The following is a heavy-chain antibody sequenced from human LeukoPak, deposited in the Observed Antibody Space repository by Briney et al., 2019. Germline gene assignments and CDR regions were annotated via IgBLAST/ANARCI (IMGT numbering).Heavy chain of an antibody. Sequence: GGSLRLSCAASGFTFSSYGMHWVRQGPGKGLEWVAFIRYDGSNKYYADSVKGRFTISRDNSKNSLYLQMNSLRAEDTALYYCAKEGAMYDSSAPEFDYWGQGTLVTVSS. CDR1: GFTFSSYG. V-gene: IGHV3-30*02. CDR3: AKEGAMYDSSAPEFDY. CDR2: IRYDGSNK. J-gene: IGHJ4*02. D-gene: IGHD3-22*01.